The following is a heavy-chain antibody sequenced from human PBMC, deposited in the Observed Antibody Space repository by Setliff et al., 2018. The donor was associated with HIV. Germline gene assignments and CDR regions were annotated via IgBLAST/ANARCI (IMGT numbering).Heavy chain of an antibody. D-gene: IGHD3-22*01. Sequence: LSLTCAVSAYSISSGYYWGWIRQPPGKGLEWIGSIYHSGSTYYNPSLMSRVTIAVDTSKNPFSLKLRSVTAADTAVYYCAGQWRDQYNSGVSTEYFQHWGLGTLVTVSS. J-gene: IGHJ1*01. CDR2: IYHSGST. CDR3: AGQWRDQYNSGVSTEYFQH. V-gene: IGHV4-38-2*01. CDR1: AYSISSGYY.